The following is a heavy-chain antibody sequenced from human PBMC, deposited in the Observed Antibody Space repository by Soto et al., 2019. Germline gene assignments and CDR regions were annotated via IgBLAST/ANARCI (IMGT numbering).Heavy chain of an antibody. CDR2: ITGDGVTT. V-gene: IGHV3-23*01. CDR1: GLTFSSYA. CDR3: AKRASPSFVS. Sequence: EVQLLESGGGLVQPGGSLRLSCAAFGLTFSSYAMSWVRQAPGTGLEWVSVITGDGVTTYLPDSVKGPFTISRDNSQNTRFLKMSRLRAADTAVFYCAKRASPSFVSWGQGTLATVSS. J-gene: IGHJ4*02.